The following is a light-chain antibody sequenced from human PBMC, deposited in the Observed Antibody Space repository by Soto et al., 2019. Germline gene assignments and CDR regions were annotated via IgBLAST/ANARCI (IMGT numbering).Light chain of an antibody. CDR2: AAS. CDR3: QQLKSYPLT. V-gene: IGKV1-9*01. CDR1: QGISSS. J-gene: IGKJ4*01. Sequence: DIQLTQSPSFLSASLGDRVTITCGASQGISSSLAWYQQKSGKAPKLLIYAASTLESGVPTKFSGSESGTDFTLTISSLQTEDFATYYCQQLKSYPLTFGGGTKVDI.